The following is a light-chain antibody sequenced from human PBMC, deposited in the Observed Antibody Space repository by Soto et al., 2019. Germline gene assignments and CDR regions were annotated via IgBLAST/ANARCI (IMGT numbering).Light chain of an antibody. CDR3: QQANSSPLT. J-gene: IGKJ4*01. CDR1: QNIDNY. CDR2: ATS. Sequence: DIQMTHSPSSLSASLGDRVTIACRASQNIDNYLNWYQQKPGKAPKLLIYATSSLQSGVPSRFSGSGSGTDFTLTISSLQPEDFATHYCQQANSSPLTCGEGTKVDI. V-gene: IGKV1-39*01.